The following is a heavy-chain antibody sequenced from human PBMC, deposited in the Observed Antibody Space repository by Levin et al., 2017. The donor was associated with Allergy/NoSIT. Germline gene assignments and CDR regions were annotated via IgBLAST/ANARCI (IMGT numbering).Heavy chain of an antibody. J-gene: IGHJ5*02. CDR1: GGSINSGDYY. CDR3: ARESGQNWFDP. V-gene: IGHV4-30-4*01. D-gene: IGHD3-10*01. Sequence: SETLSLTCTVSGGSINSGDYYWSWIRQPPGKGLEWIGYIYYSGSTYFNPSLKSRLTISLDTSRTQFSLTLSSVTAADTAVYYCARESGQNWFDPWGQGTLVTVSS. CDR2: IYYSGST.